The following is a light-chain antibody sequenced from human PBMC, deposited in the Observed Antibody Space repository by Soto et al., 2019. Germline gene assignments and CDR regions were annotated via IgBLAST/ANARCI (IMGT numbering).Light chain of an antibody. CDR1: SSDVGAYDY. J-gene: IGLJ1*01. V-gene: IGLV2-11*01. CDR2: DVS. Sequence: QSVLTQPRSVSGSPGQSVTISCTGTSSDVGAYDYVSWYQHHPGKAPKVTIYDVSKRPSGVPDRFSGSKSGNTASLTISGLQAEDEADYYCSSFVGPYNYVFGTGTKVTVL. CDR3: SSFVGPYNYV.